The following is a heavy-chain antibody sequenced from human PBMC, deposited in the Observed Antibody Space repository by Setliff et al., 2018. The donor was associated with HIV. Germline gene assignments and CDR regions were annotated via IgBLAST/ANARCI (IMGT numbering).Heavy chain of an antibody. CDR3: AKVLPSHTDGAFDV. Sequence: GSLRLSCAASGFTFSSYGMHWVRQAPGRGLEWVAFIRYDDTFKHYLDSVNGRFTISRDNSRDTMSLQMNSLRVEDTAVYCCAKVLPSHTDGAFDVWGPGTMVTVSS. CDR2: IRYDDTFK. V-gene: IGHV3-30*02. J-gene: IGHJ3*01. CDR1: GFTFSSYG. D-gene: IGHD4-17*01.